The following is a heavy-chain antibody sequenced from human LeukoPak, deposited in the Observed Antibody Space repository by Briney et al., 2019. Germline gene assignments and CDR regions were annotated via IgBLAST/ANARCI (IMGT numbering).Heavy chain of an antibody. CDR2: ISSSSTYI. CDR1: GFTFSSYS. V-gene: IGHV3-21*01. CDR3: ARDRSAIEQPVVDSGYMDV. Sequence: GGSLRLSCAASGFTFSSYSMNWVRQAPGKGLEWVSSISSSSTYIYYTDSVKGRFTISRDNAKNSLYLQMNSLRAEDTAVYYCARDRSAIEQPVVDSGYMDVWGKGTTVTVSS. J-gene: IGHJ6*03. D-gene: IGHD6-6*01.